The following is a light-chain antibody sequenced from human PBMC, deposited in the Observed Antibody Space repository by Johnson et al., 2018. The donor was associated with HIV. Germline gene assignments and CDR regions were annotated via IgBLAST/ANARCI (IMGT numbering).Light chain of an antibody. CDR3: GTWDNSLSTGAV. CDR2: DNN. CDR1: SSNIGINY. Sequence: QSVLTQPPSVSAAPGQNITISCSGSSSNIGINYISWYQILPGTAPKILIYDNNKRPSGIPDRFSGSKSGTSATLGIAGLQTGDEADYYCGTWDNSLSTGAVFGTGTKVTVL. J-gene: IGLJ1*01. V-gene: IGLV1-51*01.